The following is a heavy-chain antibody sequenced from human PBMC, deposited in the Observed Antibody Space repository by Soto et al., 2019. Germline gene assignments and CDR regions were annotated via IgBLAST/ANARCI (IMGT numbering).Heavy chain of an antibody. CDR1: GYTFTSYY. V-gene: IGHV1-46*01. Sequence: ASVKVSCKASGYTFTSYYMHWVRQAPGQGLEWMGIINPSGGSTSYAQKFQGRVTMTRDTSTSTVYMELSSLRSEDTAVYYCARGYGSGSYYNEPQIDYWGQETLVTVSS. D-gene: IGHD3-10*01. J-gene: IGHJ4*02. CDR3: ARGYGSGSYYNEPQIDY. CDR2: INPSGGST.